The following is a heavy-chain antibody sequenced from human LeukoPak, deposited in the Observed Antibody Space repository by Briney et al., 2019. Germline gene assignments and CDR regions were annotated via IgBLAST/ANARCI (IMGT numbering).Heavy chain of an antibody. Sequence: GGSLRLSCAASGFTFSSYEMNWVRQAPGKGLEWVSYISSSGNNLYYADSVKGRFTISRDNAKNSLYLQMNSLRVEDTAVYYCARAGYYDSTGYLDYWGQGTLVTVSS. J-gene: IGHJ4*02. D-gene: IGHD3-22*01. CDR1: GFTFSSYE. CDR2: ISSSGNNL. V-gene: IGHV3-48*03. CDR3: ARAGYYDSTGYLDY.